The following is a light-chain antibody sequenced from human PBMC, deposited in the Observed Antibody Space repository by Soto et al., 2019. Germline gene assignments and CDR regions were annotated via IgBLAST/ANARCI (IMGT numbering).Light chain of an antibody. CDR1: SSDVGGYNY. J-gene: IGLJ1*01. Sequence: QSVLTQPASVSGSPGQSITISCTGTSSDVGGYNYVSWYQQHPGKAPKLMIYEVSNRPSGVSNRFSGSKSGNTASLTISGLQAEDEADYYCSSYKTSSHYASGKGPKVP. CDR2: EVS. V-gene: IGLV2-14*01. CDR3: SSYKTSSHYA.